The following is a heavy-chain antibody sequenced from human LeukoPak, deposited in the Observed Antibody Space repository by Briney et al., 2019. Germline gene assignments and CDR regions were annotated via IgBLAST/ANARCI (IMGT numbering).Heavy chain of an antibody. V-gene: IGHV3-9*01. CDR3: AKDPGGNSDYYYGMYV. Sequence: PGGSLRLSCAASGFTFDDYAMHWVRQAPGKGLEWVSGISWNSGSIGYADSVKGRFTISRDNAKNSLYLQMNSLRAEDTALYYCAKDPGGNSDYYYGMYVWGQGTTVTVSS. J-gene: IGHJ6*02. CDR2: ISWNSGSI. CDR1: GFTFDDYA. D-gene: IGHD4-23*01.